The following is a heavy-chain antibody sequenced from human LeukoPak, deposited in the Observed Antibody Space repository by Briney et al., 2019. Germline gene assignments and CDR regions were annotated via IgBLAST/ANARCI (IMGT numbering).Heavy chain of an antibody. CDR1: GDSVSSNSIA. CDR2: TYYRSKWHN. V-gene: IGHV6-1*01. CDR3: AGDSRVSNSPPFDY. J-gene: IGHJ4*02. D-gene: IGHD4-11*01. Sequence: WHTLSLTCAISGDSVSSNSIAWSWIRQSPSRGLEWLGRTYYRSKWHNDYAVSVKGRITINPDTSKNQFSLQLNSVTPEDTAVYYCAGDSRVSNSPPFDYWGQGTLVTVSS.